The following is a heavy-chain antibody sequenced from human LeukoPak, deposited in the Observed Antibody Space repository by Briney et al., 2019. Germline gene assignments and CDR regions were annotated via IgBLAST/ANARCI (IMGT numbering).Heavy chain of an antibody. CDR1: DDSISSSISNYY. CDR3: ARENIYMHYFDY. V-gene: IGHV4-61*01. Sequence: SETLSLTCTVSDDSISSSISNYYWSWIRQPPGKGLEWIGYIHYTGSTNYSPSLKNRITISGDTSKSQFSLKLTSVTAADAAVYYCARENIYMHYFDYWGQGTLVTVSS. D-gene: IGHD2/OR15-2a*01. CDR2: IHYTGST. J-gene: IGHJ4*02.